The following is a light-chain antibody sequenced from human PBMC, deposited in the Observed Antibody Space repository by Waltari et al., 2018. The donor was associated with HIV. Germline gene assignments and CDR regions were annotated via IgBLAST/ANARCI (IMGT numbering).Light chain of an antibody. Sequence: QSALTQPPSASGSPGQSVAISCTGTSSDIGAYNFVSWYQQQPGSAPKLIIFEVTKRPTGVPDRFSGSKSGNTASLTVSGLLPEDDAHYYCSSYAGSNRFVVFGGGTRLTVL. CDR3: SSYAGSNRFVV. V-gene: IGLV2-8*01. CDR1: SSDIGAYNF. CDR2: EVT. J-gene: IGLJ2*01.